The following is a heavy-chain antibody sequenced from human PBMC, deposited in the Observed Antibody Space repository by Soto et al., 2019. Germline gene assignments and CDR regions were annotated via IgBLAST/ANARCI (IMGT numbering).Heavy chain of an antibody. CDR1: GFTFSSYA. CDR3: AREASALDSSRPLRGSY. Sequence: GGSLRLSCAASGFTFSSYAMHWVRQAPGKGLEWVAVISYDGSNKYYADSVKGRFTISRDNSKNTLYLQMNSLRAEDTAVYYCAREASALDSSRPLRGSYWGQGTLVTVSS. V-gene: IGHV3-30-3*01. D-gene: IGHD3-16*01. J-gene: IGHJ4*02. CDR2: ISYDGSNK.